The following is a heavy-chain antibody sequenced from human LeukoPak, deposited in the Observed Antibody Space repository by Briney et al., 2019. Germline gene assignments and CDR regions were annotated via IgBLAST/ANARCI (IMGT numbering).Heavy chain of an antibody. J-gene: IGHJ3*02. D-gene: IGHD6-13*01. Sequence: SETLSLTCAVYGGSFSGYYWSWIRQPPGKGLEWIGEINDSGSTNYNPSLKSRVAISVDTSKNQFSLKLSSVTAADTAVYYCARAGTIAAAGRRTRPPPLLGFSAIWGQGTMVTVSS. V-gene: IGHV4-34*01. CDR1: GGSFSGYY. CDR3: ARAGTIAAAGRRTRPPPLLGFSAI. CDR2: INDSGST.